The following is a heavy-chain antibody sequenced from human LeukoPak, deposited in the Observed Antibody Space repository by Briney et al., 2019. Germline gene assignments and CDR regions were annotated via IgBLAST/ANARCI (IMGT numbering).Heavy chain of an antibody. CDR3: ARYFSSSWYPEYFQH. CDR1: GGSVSNSNYC. J-gene: IGHJ1*01. V-gene: IGHV4-39*01. D-gene: IGHD6-13*01. CDR2: IDYSGSP. Sequence: PSETLSLTCTVSGGSVSNSNYCWGWIHQPPGKQLEWIGSIDYSGSPLYNPSLKSRVTISVDTSKNQFSLKLSSVTAADTAVYYCARYFSSSWYPEYFQHWGQGTLVTVSS.